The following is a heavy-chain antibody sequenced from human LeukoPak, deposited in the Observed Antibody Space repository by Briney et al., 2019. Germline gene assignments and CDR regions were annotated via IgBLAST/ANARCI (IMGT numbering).Heavy chain of an antibody. CDR3: ARDILRVDEL. V-gene: IGHV4-59*01. CDR2: IYYSGST. J-gene: IGHJ4*02. CDR1: GGSISSYY. D-gene: IGHD1-7*01. Sequence: SETLSLTCTVSGGSISSYYWSWIRQPPGKGLEWIGYIYYSGSTNYNPSPKSRVTISVDTSKNQFSLKLSSVTAADTAVYYCARDILRVDELWGQGTLVTVSS.